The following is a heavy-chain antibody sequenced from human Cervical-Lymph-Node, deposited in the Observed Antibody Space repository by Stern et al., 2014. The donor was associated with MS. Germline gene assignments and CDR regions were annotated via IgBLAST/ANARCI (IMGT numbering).Heavy chain of an antibody. CDR1: GGTFSSYA. CDR2: IIPIFGTA. D-gene: IGHD3-22*01. V-gene: IGHV1-69*01. J-gene: IGHJ6*02. Sequence: QVQLVQSGAEVKKPGSSVKVSCTASGGTFSSYAISWVRQAPGQGLEWMGGIIPIFGTANCAKKFQGRVTITADESTSTAYMELSSLRSEDTAVYYCARGYYDSSGYYGDYYYYGMDVWGQGTTVTVSS. CDR3: ARGYYDSSGYYGDYYYYGMDV.